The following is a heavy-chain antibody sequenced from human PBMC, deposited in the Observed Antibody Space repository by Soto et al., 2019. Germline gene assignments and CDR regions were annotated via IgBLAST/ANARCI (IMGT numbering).Heavy chain of an antibody. CDR2: IRSKANSYAT. CDR1: GFTFSGSA. V-gene: IGHV3-73*01. D-gene: IGHD3-22*01. CDR3: TRRVPGSRGYQIDY. Sequence: GGSLRLSCAASGFTFSGSAMHWVRQASGKGLEWVGRIRSKANSYATAYAASVKGRFTISRDDSKNTAYLQMNSLKTEDTAVYYSTRRVPGSRGYQIDYWGQGTQVTRLL. J-gene: IGHJ4*02.